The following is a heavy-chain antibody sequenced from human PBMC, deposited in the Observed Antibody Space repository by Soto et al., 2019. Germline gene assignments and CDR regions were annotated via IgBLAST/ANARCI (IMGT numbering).Heavy chain of an antibody. Sequence: GAAVNVSCKSSGYTFTSYGISWVLQAPGQGLEWMGWISAYNGNTNYAQKLQGRVTMTTDTSTSTAYMELRSLRSDDTAVYYCARDPGRAAYYYDTSGAFGYWGQGTLVIVSS. V-gene: IGHV1-18*04. CDR1: GYTFTSYG. D-gene: IGHD3-22*01. CDR2: ISAYNGNT. CDR3: ARDPGRAAYYYDTSGAFGY. J-gene: IGHJ4*02.